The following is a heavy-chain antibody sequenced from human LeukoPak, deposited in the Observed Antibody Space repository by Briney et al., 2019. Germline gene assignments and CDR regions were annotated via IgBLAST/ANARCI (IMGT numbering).Heavy chain of an antibody. CDR2: IYTSGST. D-gene: IGHD3-22*01. CDR3: ARDAYYYDSSGYYLVDYYYGMDV. V-gene: IGHV4-4*07. CDR1: GGSISSYY. J-gene: IGHJ6*02. Sequence: PSETLSLTCTVSGGSISSYYWSWIRQPAGKGLEWIGRIYTSGSTNYNPSLKSRVTMSVDTSKNQFSLKLSSVTAADTAVYYCARDAYYYDSSGYYLVDYYYGMDVWGQGTTVTVSS.